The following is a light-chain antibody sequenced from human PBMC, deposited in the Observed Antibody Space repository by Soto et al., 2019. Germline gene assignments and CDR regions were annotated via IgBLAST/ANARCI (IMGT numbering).Light chain of an antibody. Sequence: QSALTQPPSASGSLGQSVTISCTGTSSDVGGYNYVSWHQQHPRKAPKVMIYEVTKRPPGVPDRFSGSKSGNTASLTVSGLQAEDEADYYCSSFAGGGNPVLLGGGTKLTVL. CDR3: SSFAGGGNPVL. V-gene: IGLV2-8*01. J-gene: IGLJ2*01. CDR2: EVT. CDR1: SSDVGGYNY.